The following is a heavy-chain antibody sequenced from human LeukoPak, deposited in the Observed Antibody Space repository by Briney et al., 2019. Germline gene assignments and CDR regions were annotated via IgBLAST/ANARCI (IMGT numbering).Heavy chain of an antibody. CDR2: IIPIFGIA. V-gene: IGHV1-69*01. Sequence: SVKVSCKASGGSFSSYAISWVRQAPGQGLEWMGGIIPIFGIANYAQKFQGRVTITADESTSTAYMELSSLRSEDTAVYYCARVIQLPNEYFQHWGQGTLVTVSS. D-gene: IGHD2-2*01. J-gene: IGHJ1*01. CDR3: ARVIQLPNEYFQH. CDR1: GGSFSSYA.